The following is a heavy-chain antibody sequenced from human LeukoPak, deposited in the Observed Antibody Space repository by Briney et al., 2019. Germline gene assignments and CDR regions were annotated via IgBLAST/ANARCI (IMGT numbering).Heavy chain of an antibody. CDR2: ISYDGSNK. CDR1: GFTFSSYG. Sequence: GGSLRLSCAASGFTFSSYGMHWVRQAPGKGLEWVAVISYDGSNKYYADSVKGRFTISRDNSKNTLYLQMNSLRAEDTAVYYCAKDAAYCSGGSCYFRHYYYYGMDVWGQGTTVTVSS. J-gene: IGHJ6*02. CDR3: AKDAAYCSGGSCYFRHYYYYGMDV. D-gene: IGHD2-15*01. V-gene: IGHV3-30*18.